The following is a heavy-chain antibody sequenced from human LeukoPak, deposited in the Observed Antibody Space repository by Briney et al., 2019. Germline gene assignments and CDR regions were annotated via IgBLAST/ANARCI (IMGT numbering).Heavy chain of an antibody. J-gene: IGHJ5*02. CDR1: GYTFTDYY. CDR3: ARGRAARLGNWFDP. Sequence: ASVKVSCKASGYTFTDYYMHWVRQAPGQGLEWMGWINPNSGGTNSAQMFQGRVTLTSDTSISTAYMELNRLRSDDTAVYYCARGRAARLGNWFDPWGQGTLVTVSS. D-gene: IGHD6-6*01. V-gene: IGHV1-2*02. CDR2: INPNSGGT.